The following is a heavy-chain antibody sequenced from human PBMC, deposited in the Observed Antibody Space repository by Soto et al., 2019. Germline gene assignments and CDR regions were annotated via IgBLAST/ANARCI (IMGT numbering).Heavy chain of an antibody. CDR2: IYYSGST. Sequence: PSETLSLTCTVSVGSISSYYWSWIRQPPGKGLEWIGYIYYSGSTNYNPSLKSRVTISVDTSKNQFSLKLSSVTAADTAVYYCARDLWLEHAFDIWGQGTMVTVSS. J-gene: IGHJ3*02. CDR3: ARDLWLEHAFDI. CDR1: VGSISSYY. V-gene: IGHV4-59*01. D-gene: IGHD1-1*01.